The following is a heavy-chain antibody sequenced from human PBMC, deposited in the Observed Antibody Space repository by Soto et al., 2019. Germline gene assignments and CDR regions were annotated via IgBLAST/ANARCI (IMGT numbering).Heavy chain of an antibody. CDR3: ARLPGYDLDY. Sequence: SETLSLTCTGSGGSISSYYWSWIRQPPGKGLEWIGYIYYSGSTNYNPSLKSRVTISVDTSKNQFSLKLSSVTAADTAVYYCARLPGYDLDYWGQGTQVTVSS. CDR2: IYYSGST. D-gene: IGHD5-12*01. CDR1: GGSISSYY. J-gene: IGHJ4*02. V-gene: IGHV4-59*01.